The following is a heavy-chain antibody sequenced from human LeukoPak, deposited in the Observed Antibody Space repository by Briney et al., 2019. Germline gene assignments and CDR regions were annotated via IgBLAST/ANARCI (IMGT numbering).Heavy chain of an antibody. CDR1: GGTFSSYA. CDR2: IIPIFGTA. J-gene: IGHJ4*02. Sequence: ASVKVSCKASGGTFSSYAISWVRQAPGQGLEWMGGIIPIFGTANYAQKFQGRVTITADESTSTAYMELSSLRSEDTAVYYCASPKRGYSYFDYWGQGTLVTVSS. CDR3: ASPKRGYSYFDY. V-gene: IGHV1-69*13. D-gene: IGHD5-18*01.